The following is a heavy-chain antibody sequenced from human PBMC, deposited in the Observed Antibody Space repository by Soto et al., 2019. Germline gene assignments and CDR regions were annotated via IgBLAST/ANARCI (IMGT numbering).Heavy chain of an antibody. CDR2: ISYDGSNK. CDR1: GFTFSSYA. Sequence: GGSLRLSCAASGFTFSSYAMHWVRQAPGKGLEWVAVISYDGSNKYYADSVKGRFTISRDNSKNTLYLQMNSLRAEDTAVYYWARDGGTPYYYYGMDVWGQGTTVTVSS. D-gene: IGHD1-1*01. V-gene: IGHV3-30-3*01. CDR3: ARDGGTPYYYYGMDV. J-gene: IGHJ6*02.